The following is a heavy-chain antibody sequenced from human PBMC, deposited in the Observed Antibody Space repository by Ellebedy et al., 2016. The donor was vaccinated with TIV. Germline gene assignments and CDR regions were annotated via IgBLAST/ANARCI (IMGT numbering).Heavy chain of an antibody. CDR2: IYYSGST. V-gene: IGHV4-59*08. J-gene: IGHJ6*02. Sequence: SETLSLTCTVSGGSISSYYWSWIRQPPGKGLEWIGYIYYSGSTNYNPSLKSRVTISVDTSKNQFSLKLSSVTAADTAVYYCARLPYGDYGSGWYYYYYGMDVWGQGTTVTVSS. CDR1: GGSISSYY. CDR3: ARLPYGDYGSGWYYYYYGMDV. D-gene: IGHD4-17*01.